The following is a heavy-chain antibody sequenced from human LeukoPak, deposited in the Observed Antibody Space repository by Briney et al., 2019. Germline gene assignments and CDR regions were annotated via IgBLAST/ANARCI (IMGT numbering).Heavy chain of an antibody. J-gene: IGHJ3*02. CDR2: ISSSRSTI. CDR1: GFTFSTYG. V-gene: IGHV3-48*02. CDR3: ARAMYYYDSSGGLGAFDI. D-gene: IGHD3-22*01. Sequence: GGSLRLSCAASGFTFSTYGMSWVRQAPGKGLEWLSYISSSRSTIYYGDPVKGRFTISRDNAKNSLYLQMNSLRDEDTALYYCARAMYYYDSSGGLGAFDIWGQGTMVTVSS.